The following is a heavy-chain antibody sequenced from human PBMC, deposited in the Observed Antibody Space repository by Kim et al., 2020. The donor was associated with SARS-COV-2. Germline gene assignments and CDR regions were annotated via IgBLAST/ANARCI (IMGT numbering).Heavy chain of an antibody. J-gene: IGHJ6*03. CDR3: ARGTRQWLSRHYYYYMDV. CDR2: INHSGST. CDR1: GGSFSGYY. V-gene: IGHV4-34*01. D-gene: IGHD6-19*01. Sequence: SETLSLTCAVYGGSFSGYYWSWIRQPPGKGLEWIGEINHSGSTNYNLSLKSRVTISVDTSKNQFSLKLSSVTAADTAVYYCARGTRQWLSRHYYYYMDVWGKATTVTVSS.